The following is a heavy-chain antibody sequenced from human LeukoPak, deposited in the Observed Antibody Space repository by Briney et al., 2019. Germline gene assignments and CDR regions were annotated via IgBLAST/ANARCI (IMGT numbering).Heavy chain of an antibody. D-gene: IGHD2-21*01. CDR1: GFTFSSYS. V-gene: IGHV3-21*01. J-gene: IGHJ6*03. CDR3: AREVNSYYYYYMDV. CDR2: ISSSSSYI. Sequence: GGSLRLSCAASGFTFSSYSMNWVRQAPGKGLEWVSSISSSSSYIYYADSVKGRFTISRDNAKNSLYLQMNSLRAGDTAVYYCAREVNSYYYYYMDVWGKGTTVTVSS.